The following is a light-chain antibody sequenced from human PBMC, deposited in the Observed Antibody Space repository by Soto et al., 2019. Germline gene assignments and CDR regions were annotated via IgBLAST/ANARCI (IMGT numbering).Light chain of an antibody. V-gene: IGKV3D-15*01. J-gene: IGKJ4*01. CDR3: QQYNNWPPLT. CDR1: QSISSN. Sequence: VMTQFPATPSVSPGQSATLSSRARQSISSNLAWYQHKPGQPPRLLIYTASTRATGIPARFSGTGSGTEFTLTISSLQSEDFAIYYCQQYNNWPPLTFGGGTKVDIK. CDR2: TAS.